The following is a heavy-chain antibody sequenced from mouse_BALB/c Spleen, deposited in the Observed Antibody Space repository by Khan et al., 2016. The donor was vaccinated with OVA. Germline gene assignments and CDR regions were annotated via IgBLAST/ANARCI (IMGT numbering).Heavy chain of an antibody. Sequence: VQLKQSGPGLVTPSQSLSLICTVTGYSITSDYAWNWIRQFPGNKLEWMGFISYSGNTNYNPSLKSRISITRDTSKNQFFLHLNSVTTEDTATNYCARVYGGDFDYWGQGTTLTVSS. CDR1: GYSITSDYA. D-gene: IGHD1-1*01. CDR2: ISYSGNT. J-gene: IGHJ2*01. V-gene: IGHV3-2*02. CDR3: ARVYGGDFDY.